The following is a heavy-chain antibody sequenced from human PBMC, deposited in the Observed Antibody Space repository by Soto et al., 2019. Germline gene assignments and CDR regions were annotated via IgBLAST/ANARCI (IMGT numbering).Heavy chain of an antibody. CDR1: GFIFSSYV. V-gene: IGHV3-23*01. Sequence: GGSLRLSCAASGFIFSSYVMSWVRQAPGKGLEWVSSISASGGSTYYADSVKGRFTISRENSKNTLYLQMTSLRAEDTAVYYCAKANGGNYDNKGYYSWGQGTLVTVSS. D-gene: IGHD3-22*01. J-gene: IGHJ5*02. CDR2: ISASGGST. CDR3: AKANGGNYDNKGYYS.